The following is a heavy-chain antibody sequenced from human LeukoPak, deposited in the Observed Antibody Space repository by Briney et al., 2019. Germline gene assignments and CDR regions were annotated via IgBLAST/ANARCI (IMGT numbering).Heavy chain of an antibody. V-gene: IGHV4-59*01. J-gene: IGHJ4*02. D-gene: IGHD6-13*01. CDR3: ARDDQQLVLGY. CDR1: GGSISSYY. CDR2: IYYSGST. Sequence: KPSETLSLTCTVSGGSISSYYWSWIRQPPGKGLEWIGYIYYSGSTNYNPSLKSRVTISVDTSKNQFSLKLSSVTAADTAVYYCARDDQQLVLGYWGQGTLVTVSS.